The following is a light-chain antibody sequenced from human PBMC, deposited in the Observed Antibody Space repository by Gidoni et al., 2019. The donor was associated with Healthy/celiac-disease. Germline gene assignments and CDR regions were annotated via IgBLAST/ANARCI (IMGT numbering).Light chain of an antibody. CDR3: QVWDSSSDHWV. V-gene: IGLV3-21*04. J-gene: IGLJ3*02. CDR1: NIGSKS. Sequence: SSVLTQPPSGSVAPGKTARVTCGGNNIGSKSVHWYQQKPGQAPVLVIYYDSDRPSGIPERFSGSNSGNTATLTISRVEAGDEADYYCQVWDSSSDHWVFGGGTKLTVL. CDR2: YDS.